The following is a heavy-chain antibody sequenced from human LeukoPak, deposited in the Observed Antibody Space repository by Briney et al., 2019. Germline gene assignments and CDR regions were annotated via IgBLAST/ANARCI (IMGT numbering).Heavy chain of an antibody. D-gene: IGHD1-26*01. CDR3: AKGPSGSYFL. CDR1: GFTFSSYS. Sequence: GGSLRLSCAASGFTFSSYSMNWVRQAPGKGLEWVSSISSSSSYINYADSVKGRFTISRDNAKNSLYLQMNSLRAEDTAVYYCAKGPSGSYFLWGQGTLVTVSS. J-gene: IGHJ4*02. CDR2: ISSSSSYI. V-gene: IGHV3-21*04.